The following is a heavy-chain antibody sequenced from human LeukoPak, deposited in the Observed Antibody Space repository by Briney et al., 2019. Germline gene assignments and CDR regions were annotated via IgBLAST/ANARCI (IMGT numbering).Heavy chain of an antibody. CDR3: ARGSGPYYDFWSGYYNHEYYYYGMDV. CDR1: GASVNSGGYS. V-gene: IGHV4-30-2*01. Sequence: SETLSLTCAVFGASVNSGGYSWSWIRQPPGKGLEWIGSIYHSGSTNYNPSLKSRVTISVDRSKNQFSLSLSSVTAADTAVYYCARGSGPYYDFWSGYYNHEYYYYGMDVWGQGTTVTVSS. CDR2: IYHSGST. J-gene: IGHJ6*02. D-gene: IGHD3-3*01.